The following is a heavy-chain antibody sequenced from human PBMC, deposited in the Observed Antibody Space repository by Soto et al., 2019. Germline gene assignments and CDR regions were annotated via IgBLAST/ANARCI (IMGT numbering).Heavy chain of an antibody. CDR3: ARVSNYDILTGYYQLDY. CDR2: INPNSGGT. D-gene: IGHD3-9*01. J-gene: IGHJ4*02. V-gene: IGHV1-2*02. Sequence: VASVKVSCKASGYTFTGYYMHWVRQAPGQGLEWMGWINPNSGGTNYAQKFQGRVTMTRDTSISTAYMELSRLRSDDTAVYYCARVSNYDILTGYYQLDYWGQGTLVTVSS. CDR1: GYTFTGYY.